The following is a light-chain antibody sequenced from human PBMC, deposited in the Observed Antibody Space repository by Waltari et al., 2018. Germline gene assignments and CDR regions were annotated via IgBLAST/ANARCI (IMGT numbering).Light chain of an antibody. Sequence: DIVMTQSPDSLAVSLCERATITCTSSQSVLSSSNSKYYLSWYQQKPGQPPKLLIYWAFNRESGVPDRFSGSGSGTNFTLTISNLQAEDVAIYYCLQYYNTPRTFGPGTKVDIK. CDR2: WAF. CDR3: LQYYNTPRT. J-gene: IGKJ3*01. V-gene: IGKV4-1*01. CDR1: QSVLSSSNSKYY.